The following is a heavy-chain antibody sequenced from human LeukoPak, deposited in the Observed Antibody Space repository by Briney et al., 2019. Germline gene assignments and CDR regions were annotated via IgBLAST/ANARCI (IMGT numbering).Heavy chain of an antibody. D-gene: IGHD3-22*01. CDR2: IYYSGST. J-gene: IGHJ3*02. CDR1: GGSISSYY. CDR3: ARGTMIVGNAFDI. V-gene: IGHV4-59*01. Sequence: SETLSLTCTVSGGSISSYYWSWIRQPPGKGLEWIGYIYYSGSTNYNPSLKSRVTISVDTSKNQFSLKLSSVTAADTAVYYCARGTMIVGNAFDIWGQGTMVTVSS.